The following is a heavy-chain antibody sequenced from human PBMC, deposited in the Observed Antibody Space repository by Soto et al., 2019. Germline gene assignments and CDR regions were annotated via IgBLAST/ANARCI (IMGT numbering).Heavy chain of an antibody. V-gene: IGHV4-34*01. CDR2: INHSGST. Sequence: ETLSLTCAVYGGSFSGYYWSWIRQPPGKGLEWIGEINHSGSTNYNPSLKSRVTISVDTSKNQFSLKLSSVTAADTAVYYCARRHYYDSSGYYYSFLDHFDYWGQGTLVTVSS. J-gene: IGHJ4*02. CDR1: GGSFSGYY. D-gene: IGHD3-22*01. CDR3: ARRHYYDSSGYYYSFLDHFDY.